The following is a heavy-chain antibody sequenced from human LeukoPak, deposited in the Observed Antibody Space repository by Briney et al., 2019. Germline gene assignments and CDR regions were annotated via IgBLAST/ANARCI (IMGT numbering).Heavy chain of an antibody. CDR3: ARISCTGNSGHPSSYYEMGL. D-gene: IGHD2-8*02. CDR1: GFTFTTIG. V-gene: IGHV3-33*01. CDR2: IWYDGGIK. J-gene: IGHJ6*01. Sequence: PGGSLRPSWPLAGFTFTTIGMSWVRQAPGKGLEWVAVIWYDGGIKYYADSVKGRFTVSRDNSKSTQYLQLNSLRAEDTAVYYDARISCTGNSGHPSSYYEMGLRVQGTTVTVSS.